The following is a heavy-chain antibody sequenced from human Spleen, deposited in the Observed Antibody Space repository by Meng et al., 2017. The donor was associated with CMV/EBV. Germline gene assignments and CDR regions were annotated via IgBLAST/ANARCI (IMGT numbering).Heavy chain of an antibody. CDR2: ISAYTGNT. V-gene: IGHV1-18*01. D-gene: IGHD1-1*01. Sequence: ASVKVSCKASSYTFSRYGISWVRQAPGQGLEWMGWISAYTGNTKYAQKLQGRVTMTTDTSTGTAYMEVRSLKSDDTALYYCARGAVELERGDYYGMDVWGQGTTVTVSS. CDR1: SYTFSRYG. J-gene: IGHJ6*02. CDR3: ARGAVELERGDYYGMDV.